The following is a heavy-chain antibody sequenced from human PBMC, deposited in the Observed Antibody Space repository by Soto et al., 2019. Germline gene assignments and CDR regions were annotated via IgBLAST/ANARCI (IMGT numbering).Heavy chain of an antibody. Sequence: SETLSLTCTVSGDSVTSDSYFWSWIRQPPGKGLEWIGNSYYSGYYSGSTNHNPSLKSRVTVSVETSKNQFSLKLRSVTTADTAVYYCARVDCSSTSCYYYYGMDVWGRGTTVTVSS. V-gene: IGHV4-61*01. J-gene: IGHJ6*02. CDR2: SYYSGYYSGST. CDR1: GDSVTSDSYF. CDR3: ARVDCSSTSCYYYYGMDV. D-gene: IGHD2-2*01.